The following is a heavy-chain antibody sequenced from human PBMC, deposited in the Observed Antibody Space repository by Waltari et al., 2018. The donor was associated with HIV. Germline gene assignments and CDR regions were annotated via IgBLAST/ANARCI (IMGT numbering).Heavy chain of an antibody. CDR2: IIPIFGTA. CDR1: GGTFSSYA. CDR3: ARYCSGGSCYPGAFDI. D-gene: IGHD2-15*01. Sequence: QVQLVQSGAEVKKPGSSVKVSCKASGGTFSSYAISWVRQARGQGLEWMGGIIPIFGTANYAQKFQGRVTITADESTSTAYMELSSLRSEDTAVYYCARYCSGGSCYPGAFDIWGQGTMVTVSS. V-gene: IGHV1-69*12. J-gene: IGHJ3*02.